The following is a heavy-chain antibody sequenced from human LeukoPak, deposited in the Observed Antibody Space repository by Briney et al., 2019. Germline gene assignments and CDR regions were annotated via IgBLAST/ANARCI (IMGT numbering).Heavy chain of an antibody. CDR3: ARDPGYYCGSGSYGPWFDP. CDR1: GFTFSSYS. CDR2: ISSSSSYI. Sequence: GRSLRLSCAASGFTFSSYSMNWVRQAPGKGLEWVSSISSSSSYIYYADSVKGRFTISRDNAKNSLYLQMNSLRAEDTAVYYCARDPGYYCGSGSYGPWFDPWGQGTLVTVSS. V-gene: IGHV3-21*01. J-gene: IGHJ5*02. D-gene: IGHD3-10*01.